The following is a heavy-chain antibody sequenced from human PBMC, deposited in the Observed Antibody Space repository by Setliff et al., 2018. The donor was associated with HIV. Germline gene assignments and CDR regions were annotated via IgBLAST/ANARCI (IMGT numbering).Heavy chain of an antibody. V-gene: IGHV4-39*01. CDR2: IYYSGST. D-gene: IGHD5-18*01. CDR3: ARPSTRGYSYAVYDY. Sequence: SETLSLTCTVSGGSISSSSYYRGWIRQPPGKGLEWIGSIYYSGSTYYNPSLKSRVTISVDTSKNQFSLKLSSVTAADTAVYYCARPSTRGYSYAVYDYWGQGTLVTVSS. CDR1: GGSISSSSYY. J-gene: IGHJ4*02.